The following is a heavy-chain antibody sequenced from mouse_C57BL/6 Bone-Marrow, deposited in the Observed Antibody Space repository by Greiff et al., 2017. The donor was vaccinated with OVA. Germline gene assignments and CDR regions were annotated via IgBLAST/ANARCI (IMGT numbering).Heavy chain of an antibody. Sequence: QVQLQQPGAELVRPGTSVKLSCKASGYTFTSSWMHWVQQRPGQGLEWIGVIDPSDSYTNYNQKFKGKATLTVDTSSSTAYMQLSSLTSEDSAVYYCARLGNYAMDYWGQGTSVTVSS. V-gene: IGHV1-59*01. J-gene: IGHJ4*01. CDR2: IDPSDSYT. CDR3: ARLGNYAMDY. CDR1: GYTFTSSW.